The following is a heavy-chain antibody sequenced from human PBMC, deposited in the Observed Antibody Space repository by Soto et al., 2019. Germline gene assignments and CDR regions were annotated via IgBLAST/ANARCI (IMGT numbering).Heavy chain of an antibody. CDR3: AGDIPPFKAGRLGTNWFDP. D-gene: IGHD2-2*02. Sequence: GGSLRLSCAASGFTFSSYWMHWVRQAPGKGLVWVSRINSDGSSTSYADSVKGRFTISRDNAKNTLYLQMNSLRAEDTAVYYCAGDIPPFKAGRLGTNWFDPWGQGTLVTVSS. CDR1: GFTFSSYW. J-gene: IGHJ5*02. V-gene: IGHV3-74*01. CDR2: INSDGSST.